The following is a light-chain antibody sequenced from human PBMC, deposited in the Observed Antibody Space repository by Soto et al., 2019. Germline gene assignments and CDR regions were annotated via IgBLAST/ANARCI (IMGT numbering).Light chain of an antibody. J-gene: IGKJ4*01. CDR3: QQYSIFALS. CDR2: GVS. V-gene: IGKV3-20*01. Sequence: EIVLTQSPGTLSLSPGERATLSCRASQSVTNYLAWYQQKPGQAPRLLIYGVSSRATGIPDRLSGSGSGTDFTLTISRLAPEDFAVYYCQQYSIFALSFGGGTKVEIK. CDR1: QSVTNY.